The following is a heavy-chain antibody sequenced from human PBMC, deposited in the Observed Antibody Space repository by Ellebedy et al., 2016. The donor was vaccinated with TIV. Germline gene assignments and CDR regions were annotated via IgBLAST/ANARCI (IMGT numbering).Heavy chain of an antibody. V-gene: IGHV4-39*01. Sequence: SETLSLTCTVSGDSISSSNYYWGWIRQPPGKGLEWIGSFSYSGFTYYSPSLKSRATISGDTSKNHFSLKLSSVTAADTAVYYCARHGPQWFDGFDLWGQGTLVTVSS. J-gene: IGHJ4*01. CDR3: ARHGPQWFDGFDL. CDR2: FSYSGFT. CDR1: GDSISSSNYY. D-gene: IGHD3-22*01.